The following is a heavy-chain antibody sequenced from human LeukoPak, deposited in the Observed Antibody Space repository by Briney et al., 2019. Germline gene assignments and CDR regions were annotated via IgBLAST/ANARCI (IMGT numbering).Heavy chain of an antibody. CDR3: ARDQLWPLNYYGMDV. CDR2: ISSSSSYI. D-gene: IGHD5-18*01. V-gene: IGHV3-21*01. Sequence: PGGSLRLSCAASGFTFSSYSMNWVRQAPGKGLEWVSSISSSSSYIYYADSVKGRFTISRDNAKNSLYLQMNSLRAEDTAVYYCARDQLWPLNYYGMDVWGQGTTVTVS. J-gene: IGHJ6*02. CDR1: GFTFSSYS.